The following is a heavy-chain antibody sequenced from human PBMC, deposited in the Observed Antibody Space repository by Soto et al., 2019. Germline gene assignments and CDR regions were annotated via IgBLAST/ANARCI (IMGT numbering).Heavy chain of an antibody. Sequence: GASVKVSCKASGGTFSNYAISWVRQAPGQGLEWMGGIIPMFGTSNYAQKFQGRVTITADESTSTAYMELNILRSEDTAVYYCARANAIAVSGAYFDYWGQGTLVTVSS. V-gene: IGHV1-69*13. CDR2: IIPMFGTS. D-gene: IGHD6-19*01. CDR3: ARANAIAVSGAYFDY. J-gene: IGHJ4*02. CDR1: GGTFSNYA.